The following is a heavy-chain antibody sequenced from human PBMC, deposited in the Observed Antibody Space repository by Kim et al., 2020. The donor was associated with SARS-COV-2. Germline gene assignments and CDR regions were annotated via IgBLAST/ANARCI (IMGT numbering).Heavy chain of an antibody. D-gene: IGHD6-13*01. CDR3: AKGGYSSSWGPGYFDY. CDR1: GFTFSSYG. V-gene: IGHV3-30*18. CDR2: ISYDGSNK. Sequence: GGSLRLSCAASGFTFSSYGMHWVRQAPGKGLEWVAVISYDGSNKYYAESVKGRFTISRDNSKNTLYLQMNSLRVEDTAVYYCAKGGYSSSWGPGYFDYWG. J-gene: IGHJ4*01.